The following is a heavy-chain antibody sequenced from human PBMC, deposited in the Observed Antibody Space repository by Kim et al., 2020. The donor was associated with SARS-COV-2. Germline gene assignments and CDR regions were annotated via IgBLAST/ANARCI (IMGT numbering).Heavy chain of an antibody. CDR1: GGSINSNNYY. CDR2: IYYSGST. Sequence: SETLSLICSVSGGSINSNNYYWGWIRQPPGKGLEWIGSIYYSGSTYYNPSLKSRLTISIDTSKNQFSLKLSSVTAADTAVFFCASGDFWSGYYTGMPLWHEYWGQGTLVTVSS. J-gene: IGHJ4*02. V-gene: IGHV4-39*01. CDR3: ASGDFWSGYYTGMPLWHEY. D-gene: IGHD3-3*01.